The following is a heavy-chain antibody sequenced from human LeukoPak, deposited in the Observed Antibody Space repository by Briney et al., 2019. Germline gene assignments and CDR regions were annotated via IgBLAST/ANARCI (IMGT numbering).Heavy chain of an antibody. CDR3: TRDGGSWSHLDS. CDR1: GFTFSGCA. CDR2: IETNAKNYAT. V-gene: IGHV3-73*01. J-gene: IGHJ4*02. Sequence: GGSLRLSCAASGFTFSGCAMHWVRQASGKGLEWVGRIETNAKNYATAYSASVKGRFIISRDESKNTAYLQMNSLNTDDTAVYCCTRDGGSWSHLDSWGQGTLVTVSS. D-gene: IGHD2-15*01.